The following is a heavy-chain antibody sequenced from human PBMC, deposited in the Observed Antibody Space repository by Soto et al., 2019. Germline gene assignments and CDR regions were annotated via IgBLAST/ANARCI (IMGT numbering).Heavy chain of an antibody. V-gene: IGHV1-18*01. D-gene: IGHD5-12*01. CDR3: AREGVAPYYYYGMDV. J-gene: IGHJ6*02. Sequence: QVQLVQPGAEVKKPGASVKVSCKASGYTFTRSGISWVRQAPGQGPEWMGWISSYNGDTNYAQTFQGRVTMTTDTSTSTAYMEVRSLRSDDAAVYYCAREGVAPYYYYGMDVWGQGTPVTVSS. CDR1: GYTFTRSG. CDR2: ISSYNGDT.